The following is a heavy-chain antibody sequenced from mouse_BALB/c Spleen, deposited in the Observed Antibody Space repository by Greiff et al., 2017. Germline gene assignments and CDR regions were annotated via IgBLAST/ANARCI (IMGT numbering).Heavy chain of an antibody. Sequence: QVQLQQSGAELVRPGVSVKISCKGSGYTFTDYAMHWVKQSHAKSLEWIGVISTYYGDASYNQKFKGKATMTVDKSSSTAYMELARLTSEDSAIYYCARGYGSSYYFDYWGQGTTPTVSS. CDR2: ISTYYGDA. J-gene: IGHJ2*01. CDR1: GYTFTDYA. D-gene: IGHD1-1*01. CDR3: ARGYGSSYYFDY. V-gene: IGHV1S137*01.